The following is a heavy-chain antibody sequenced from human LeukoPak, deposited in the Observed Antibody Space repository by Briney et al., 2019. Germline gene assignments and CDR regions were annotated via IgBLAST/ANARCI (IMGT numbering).Heavy chain of an antibody. CDR2: IRVSGST. CDR3: ARVEAGHYFGD. D-gene: IGHD3-10*01. Sequence: GGSLRLSCTTSGFTFSSYALSWVRQAPGKGLEWVSGIRVSGSTYYPDSVTGRFTISRDNSENTLYLQMSGLRAEDTAVYYCARVEAGHYFGDWGQGTLVTVSS. CDR1: GFTFSSYA. J-gene: IGHJ4*02. V-gene: IGHV3-23*01.